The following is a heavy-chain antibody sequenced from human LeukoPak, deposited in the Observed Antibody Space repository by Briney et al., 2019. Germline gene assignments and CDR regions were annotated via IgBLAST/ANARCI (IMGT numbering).Heavy chain of an antibody. CDR3: ARSLLWFGEGFDY. V-gene: IGHV4-59*01. Sequence: PSETLSLTCNVSGGSISSYYWSWIRQPPGKGLEWIGYIYYSGSTNYNPSLKSRVTISVDTSKNQFSLKLSSVTAADTAVYYCARSLLWFGEGFDYWGQGTLVTVSS. J-gene: IGHJ4*02. CDR2: IYYSGST. D-gene: IGHD3-10*01. CDR1: GGSISSYY.